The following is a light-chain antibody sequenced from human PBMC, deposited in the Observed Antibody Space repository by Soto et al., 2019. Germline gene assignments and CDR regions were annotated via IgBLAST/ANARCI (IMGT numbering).Light chain of an antibody. Sequence: SVLTQPPSVSGAPGQRVTISCTGSSSNIGAGYDVHWYQQLPGTAPKLLIYGNSNRPSGVPDRFSGSKSGTPASLAITGLQAEDEADYYCQSYDSSLSGSAVFGGGTKLTVL. J-gene: IGLJ2*01. V-gene: IGLV1-40*01. CDR1: SSNIGAGYD. CDR3: QSYDSSLSGSAV. CDR2: GNS.